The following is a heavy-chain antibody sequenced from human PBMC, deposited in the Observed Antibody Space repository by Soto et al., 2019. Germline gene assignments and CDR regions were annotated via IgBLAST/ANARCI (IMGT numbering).Heavy chain of an antibody. V-gene: IGHV4-39*01. Sequence: QLQLQESGPGLVKPSETLSLTCTVYGGSIRRSRYYWGWIRQHPGKGLEWIGSIYYSGSTYYNPSHKSQVTISLDTSKNQFSLKLSSVTAADMAVYYCARRRAIAARPFDYWGQGTLVTVSS. CDR3: ARRRAIAARPFDY. CDR2: IYYSGST. J-gene: IGHJ4*02. CDR1: GGSIRRSRYY. D-gene: IGHD6-6*01.